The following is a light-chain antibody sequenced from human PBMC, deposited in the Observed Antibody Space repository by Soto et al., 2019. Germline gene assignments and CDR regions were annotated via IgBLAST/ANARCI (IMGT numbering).Light chain of an antibody. CDR2: GAS. V-gene: IGKV3-20*01. CDR3: HHYGSSPYWT. Sequence: EIVLTQSPGTLSLSPGERATLSCRASQSVRSSYLAWYQQKPGQTPRLLIYGASSRATGIPDRFSGSGSGTEFTLTISSLEPEDFAVYYCHHYGSSPYWTFGQGTKVDIK. CDR1: QSVRSSY. J-gene: IGKJ1*01.